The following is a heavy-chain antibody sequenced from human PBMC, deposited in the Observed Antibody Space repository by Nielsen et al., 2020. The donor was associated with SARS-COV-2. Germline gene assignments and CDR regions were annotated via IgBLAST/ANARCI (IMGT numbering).Heavy chain of an antibody. CDR3: ARDLIDPSWGVIDY. V-gene: IGHV3-30*04. D-gene: IGHD1-26*01. Sequence: WIRQPPGKGLEWVAVISYDGSNKYYADSVKGRFTISRDNSKNTLYLQMNSLRAEDTAVYYCARDLIDPSWGVIDYWGQGTLVTVSS. CDR2: ISYDGSNK. J-gene: IGHJ4*02.